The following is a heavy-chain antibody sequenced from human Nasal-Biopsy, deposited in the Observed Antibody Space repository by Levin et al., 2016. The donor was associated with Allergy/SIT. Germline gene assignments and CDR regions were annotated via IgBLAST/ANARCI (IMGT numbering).Heavy chain of an antibody. CDR2: IKSKTDGGTT. D-gene: IGHD3/OR15-3a*01. Sequence: GESLKISCAASGFTFTDYYMSWVRQAPGKGLEWVGRIKSKTDGGTTDYGAPVKGRFTISRDDSKNTLYLQMNSLRTEDTAVYYCTKDYYFDYWGQGTLVTVSS. J-gene: IGHJ4*02. V-gene: IGHV3-15*01. CDR1: GFTFTDYY. CDR3: TKDYYFDY.